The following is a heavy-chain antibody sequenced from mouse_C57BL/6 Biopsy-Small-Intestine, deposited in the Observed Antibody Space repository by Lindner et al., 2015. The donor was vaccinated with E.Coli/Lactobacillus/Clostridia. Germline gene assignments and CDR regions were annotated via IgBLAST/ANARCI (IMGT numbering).Heavy chain of an antibody. Sequence: SVKVSCKAVGHTFSNYGITWARQALGQGLEWVGQVSIDNGNRKYAQKFQDRVTLTVEKSTNTADMDLRNLRSDDTAVYYCTIMSHCDNGVCYPYDHWGQGTLVTVPS. V-gene: IGHV1S35*01. J-gene: IGHJ4*01. CDR2: VSIDNGNR. CDR3: TIMSHCDNGVCYPYDH. CDR1: GHTFSNYG. D-gene: IGHD1-1*02.